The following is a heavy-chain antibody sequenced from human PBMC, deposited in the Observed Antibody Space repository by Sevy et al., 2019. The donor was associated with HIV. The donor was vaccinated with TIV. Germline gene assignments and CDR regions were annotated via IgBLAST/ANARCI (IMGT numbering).Heavy chain of an antibody. J-gene: IGHJ4*02. CDR2: MTSSGSYI. V-gene: IGHV3-21*01. Sequence: GGSLRLSCAASGFTFSTSTMNWVRQAPGKGLEWVSLMTSSGSYILYADSVKGRFTISRDNGKNSVFLQMNSLRVEDTAVYYCVRDGWNYWGQGTLVTVSS. CDR3: VRDGWNY. CDR1: GFTFSTST. D-gene: IGHD2-15*01.